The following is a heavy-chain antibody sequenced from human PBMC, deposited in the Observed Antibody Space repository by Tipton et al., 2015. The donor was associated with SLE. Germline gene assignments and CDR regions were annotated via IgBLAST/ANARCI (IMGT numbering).Heavy chain of an antibody. Sequence: TLSLTCSVSVSGGSISNYYWHWIRQPAGQRLEWIGRFYTSESTNYNPSLKSRITMSVDTSKNQFSLKLSSVTAADTAVYYCARHSVSDSSFDYWGQGPLVTVSS. CDR3: ARHSVSDSSFDY. J-gene: IGHJ4*02. V-gene: IGHV4-4*07. D-gene: IGHD6-6*01. CDR2: FYTSEST. CDR1: GGSISNYY.